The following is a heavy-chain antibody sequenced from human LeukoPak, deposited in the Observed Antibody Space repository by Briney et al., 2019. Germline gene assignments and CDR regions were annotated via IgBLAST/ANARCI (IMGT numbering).Heavy chain of an antibody. Sequence: GESLKISCKGSGYGFTSYWIGWVRQMPGKGLEWMGLIYPGDSDTRYSPSFQGQVTISADKSISTAYLQWSSLKASDTAMYYCARVQSSGWYLASYFDYWGQATLVTVSS. J-gene: IGHJ4*02. CDR2: IYPGDSDT. V-gene: IGHV5-51*01. CDR1: GYGFTSYW. CDR3: ARVQSSGWYLASYFDY. D-gene: IGHD6-19*01.